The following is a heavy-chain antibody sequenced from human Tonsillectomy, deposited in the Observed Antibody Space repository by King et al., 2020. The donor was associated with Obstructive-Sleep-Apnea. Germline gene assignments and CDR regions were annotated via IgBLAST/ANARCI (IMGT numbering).Heavy chain of an antibody. J-gene: IGHJ3*02. Sequence: QLQESGPGLVKPSETLSLTCTVSGYSISSGYLWGWIRQPPGKGLEWMGSIYHSGSTYYNPSLKGRGTLSVDTSKNPVSLRLSSVTAADTAVYYCARVFNYGGIQGAFHIWGQGTMVTVSS. D-gene: IGHD4-23*01. V-gene: IGHV4-38-2*02. CDR3: ARVFNYGGIQGAFHI. CDR2: IYHSGST. CDR1: GYSISSGYL.